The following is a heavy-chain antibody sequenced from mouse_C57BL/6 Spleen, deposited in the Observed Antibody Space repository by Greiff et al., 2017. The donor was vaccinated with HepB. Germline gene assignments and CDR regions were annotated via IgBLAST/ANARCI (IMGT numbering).Heavy chain of an antibody. Sequence: EVQGVESGGGLVKPGGSLKLSCAASGFTFSSYAMSWVRQTPEKRLEWVATISDGGSYTYYPDNVKGRFTISRDNAKNNRYLQMRHLKSEDTAMYYWAGDYGSEANYFDVWGTGTTVTVSS. CDR2: ISDGGSYT. CDR1: GFTFSSYA. V-gene: IGHV5-4*01. J-gene: IGHJ1*03. D-gene: IGHD1-1*01. CDR3: AGDYGSEANYFDV.